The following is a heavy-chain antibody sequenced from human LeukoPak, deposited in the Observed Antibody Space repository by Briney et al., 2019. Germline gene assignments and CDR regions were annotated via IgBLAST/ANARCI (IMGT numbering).Heavy chain of an antibody. Sequence: GGSLRLTCAASGFTFSSYWMHWVHQVPGKGLVWVARINPGGSSITYADSVKGRFTISRDNAKNTLYLQMDRLRAEETGVYYCARSNQADDYWGQGTLVTVSS. D-gene: IGHD1-14*01. CDR1: GFTFSSYW. V-gene: IGHV3-74*01. CDR3: ARSNQADDY. CDR2: INPGGSSI. J-gene: IGHJ4*02.